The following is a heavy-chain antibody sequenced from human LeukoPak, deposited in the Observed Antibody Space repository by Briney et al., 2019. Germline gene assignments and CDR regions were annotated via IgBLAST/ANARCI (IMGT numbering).Heavy chain of an antibody. D-gene: IGHD2-2*01. CDR2: IRSKAYGGTT. CDR3: TRDGDIVVVPAVSESYYYYNMDV. CDR1: GFTFGDYA. Sequence: PGGSLRLSCTASGFTFGDYAMSWVRQAPGKGLEWVGFIRSKAYGGTTEYAASVKGRFTISRDDSKSIAYLQMNSLKTEDTAVYYCTRDGDIVVVPAVSESYYYYNMDVWGKGTTVTVSS. V-gene: IGHV3-49*04. J-gene: IGHJ6*03.